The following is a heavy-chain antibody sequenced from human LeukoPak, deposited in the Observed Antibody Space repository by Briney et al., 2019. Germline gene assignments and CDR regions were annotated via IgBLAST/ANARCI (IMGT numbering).Heavy chain of an antibody. V-gene: IGHV4-30-2*01. CDR2: IYHSGST. Sequence: SETLSLTCTVSGGSISSGGYYWSWIRQPPGKGLEWIGYIYHSGSTYYNPSLKSRVTISVDRSKNQFSLKLSSVTAADTAVYYCARWVDGGALDAFDIWGQGTMVTVSS. CDR3: ARWVDGGALDAFDI. CDR1: GGSISSGGYY. D-gene: IGHD4-23*01. J-gene: IGHJ3*02.